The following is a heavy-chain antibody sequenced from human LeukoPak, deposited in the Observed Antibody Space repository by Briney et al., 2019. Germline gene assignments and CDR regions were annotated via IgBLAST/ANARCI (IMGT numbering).Heavy chain of an antibody. CDR3: ARATRRDGYNLDY. CDR1: GGSISSYY. D-gene: IGHD5-24*01. Sequence: SETLSLTCTVSGGSISSYYWSWIRQPPGKGLECVGYINYSGSTNYNPSLKSRVTISVDTSRNQFSLKLSSVTAADTAVYYCARATRRDGYNLDYWGQGTLVTVSS. CDR2: INYSGST. J-gene: IGHJ4*02. V-gene: IGHV4-59*01.